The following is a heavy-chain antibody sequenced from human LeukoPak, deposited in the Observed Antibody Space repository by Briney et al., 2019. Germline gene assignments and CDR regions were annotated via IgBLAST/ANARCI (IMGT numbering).Heavy chain of an antibody. CDR3: AREHAFDI. J-gene: IGHJ3*02. Sequence: GGSLRLSCAASGFTFSSYSMNWVRQAPGKGLEWVSYICSSSSTIYYADSVKGRFTISRDNAKNSLYLQMNSLRAEDTAVYYCAREHAFDIWGQGTMVTVSS. CDR2: ICSSSSTI. CDR1: GFTFSSYS. V-gene: IGHV3-48*01.